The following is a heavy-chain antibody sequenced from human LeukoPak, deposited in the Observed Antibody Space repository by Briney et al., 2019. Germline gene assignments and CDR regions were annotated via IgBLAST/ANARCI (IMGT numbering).Heavy chain of an antibody. D-gene: IGHD3-10*01. V-gene: IGHV3-21*01. CDR3: AKDADYYYGSGNSMDV. J-gene: IGHJ6*03. Sequence: GGSLRLSCAASGFTFSSYSMNWVRQAPGKGLEWVSSISSSSSYIYYADSVKGRFTISRDNAKNTLYLQMNSLRAEDTAVYYCAKDADYYYGSGNSMDVWGKGTTVTISS. CDR1: GFTFSSYS. CDR2: ISSSSSYI.